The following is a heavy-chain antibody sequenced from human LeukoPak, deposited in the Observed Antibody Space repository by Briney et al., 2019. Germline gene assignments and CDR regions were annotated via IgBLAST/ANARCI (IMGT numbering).Heavy chain of an antibody. J-gene: IGHJ4*02. CDR2: IWYDGSNK. D-gene: IGHD3-10*01. V-gene: IGHV3-33*01. Sequence: PGGSLRLSCAASGFTFSSYGMHWVRQAPGKGLEWVAVIWYDGSNKYYAGSVKGRFTISRDNSKNTLYLQMNSLRAEDTAVYYCARDPFPHYYGSGSYVGHWGQGTLVTVSS. CDR3: ARDPFPHYYGSGSYVGH. CDR1: GFTFSSYG.